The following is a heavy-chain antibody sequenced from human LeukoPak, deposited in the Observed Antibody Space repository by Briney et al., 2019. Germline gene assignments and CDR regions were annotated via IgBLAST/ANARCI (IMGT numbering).Heavy chain of an antibody. J-gene: IGHJ4*02. CDR1: GFTFSSYS. V-gene: IGHV3-48*04. D-gene: IGHD6-19*01. Sequence: PGGSPRLSCAASGFTFSSYSMNWVRQAPGKGLEWVSYISTSSSTIDYADSVKGRFTISRDNVKNSLYLQMNSLRAEDTAVYYCARDLGAVAENWGQGTLVTVSS. CDR2: ISTSSSTI. CDR3: ARDLGAVAEN.